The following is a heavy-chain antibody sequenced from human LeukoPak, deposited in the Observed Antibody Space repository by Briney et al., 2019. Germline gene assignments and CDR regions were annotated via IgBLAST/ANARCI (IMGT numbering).Heavy chain of an antibody. J-gene: IGHJ2*01. D-gene: IGHD6-13*01. CDR1: GGSISSYY. Sequence: PSETLSLTCTVSGGSISSYYWSWIRQPPGKGLEWIGYIYYSGSTNYSPPLKSRLTISVDTSKNQSSLKLSSVTAADTAVYYCARTYGSSGLGYFDLWGRGTLVTVSS. V-gene: IGHV4-59*01. CDR3: ARTYGSSGLGYFDL. CDR2: IYYSGST.